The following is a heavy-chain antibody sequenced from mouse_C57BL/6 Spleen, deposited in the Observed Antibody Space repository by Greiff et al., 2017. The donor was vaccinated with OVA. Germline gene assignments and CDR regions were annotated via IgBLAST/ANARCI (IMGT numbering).Heavy chain of an antibody. CDR1: GFTFSNYW. V-gene: IGHV6-3*01. D-gene: IGHD2-5*01. Sequence: EVKLEESGGGLVQPGGSMKLSCVASGFTFSNYWMNWVRQSPEKGLEWVAQIRLKSDNYATHYAESVKGRFTISRDDSKSSVYLQMNNLRAEDTGIYYCTDSNRAMDYWGQGTSVTVSS. J-gene: IGHJ4*01. CDR2: IRLKSDNYAT. CDR3: TDSNRAMDY.